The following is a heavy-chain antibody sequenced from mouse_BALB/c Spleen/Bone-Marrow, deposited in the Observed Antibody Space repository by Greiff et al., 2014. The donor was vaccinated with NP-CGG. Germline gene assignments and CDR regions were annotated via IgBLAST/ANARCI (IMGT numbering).Heavy chain of an antibody. D-gene: IGHD2-2*01. CDR1: GYSFTDYY. CDR3: ARDYGYGCAY. CDR2: VNPNNGGT. Sequence: EVQLQQSGPVLVKPGASVKISCKASGYSFTDYYMHWVQQRHGKSLEWIGRVNPNNGGTNYNQKFKGKAIFTVDKSSSTAYMELRSLTSEDSAVYFCARDYGYGCAYWGQGTLVTVSA. V-gene: IGHV1-18*01. J-gene: IGHJ3*01.